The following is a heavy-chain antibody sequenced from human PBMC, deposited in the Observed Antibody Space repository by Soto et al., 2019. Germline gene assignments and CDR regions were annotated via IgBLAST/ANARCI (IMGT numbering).Heavy chain of an antibody. D-gene: IGHD2-21*01. CDR2: ISPSSGVT. V-gene: IGHV1-18*01. Sequence: ASVKVSCKASGYTFTSYGIIWVRQAPGQGLEWMGYISPSSGVTRYAQNLQGRVTLTTDTSTTTAYMELRSLSSDVSAVYYCAREMWTRTGPQHFFGSWGMGSLVT. CDR1: GYTFTSYG. CDR3: AREMWTRTGPQHFFGS. J-gene: IGHJ4*02.